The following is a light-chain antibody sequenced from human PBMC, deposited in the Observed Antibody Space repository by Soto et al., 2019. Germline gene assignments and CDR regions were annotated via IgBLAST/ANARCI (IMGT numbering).Light chain of an antibody. J-gene: IGKJ2*01. CDR3: QQHNNWPYT. CDR2: GGS. V-gene: IGKV3-15*01. Sequence: EIVMTQSPATLSVSPGESVTLSCRASQSVSSKLAWYQQKPGQAPRLLIYGGSTRASGIPARFSGSGSGTEFTLTISSLQSEDFVVYYCQQHNNWPYTFGQGTKLEIK. CDR1: QSVSSK.